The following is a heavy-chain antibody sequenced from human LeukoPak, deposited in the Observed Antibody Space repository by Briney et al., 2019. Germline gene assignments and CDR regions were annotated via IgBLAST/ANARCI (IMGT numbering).Heavy chain of an antibody. Sequence: ASVKVSCKASGYTFTSYYMHWVRQAPGQGLEWMGIINPSGGSTSYAQKFQGRVTMTRDTSTSTVYMELSSLSSVTAADTAVYYCARVSGDVGFDPWGQGTLVTVSS. CDR2: INPSGGST. D-gene: IGHD3-10*01. V-gene: IGHV1-46*01. CDR3: ARVSGDVGFDP. CDR1: GYTFTSYY. J-gene: IGHJ5*02.